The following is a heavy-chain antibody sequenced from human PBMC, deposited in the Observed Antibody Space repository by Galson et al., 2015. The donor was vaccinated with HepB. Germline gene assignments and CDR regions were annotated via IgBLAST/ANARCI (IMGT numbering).Heavy chain of an antibody. CDR1: GFTFSSYA. CDR2: ISGSGGST. Sequence: SLRLSCAASGFTFSSYAMSWVRQAPGKGLEWVSAISGSGGSTYYADSVKGRFTISRDNSKNTLYLQMNSLRAEDTAVYYCAKVYGGYGEDYYYMDVWGKGTTVTVSS. CDR3: AKVYGGYGEDYYYMDV. D-gene: IGHD4-17*01. J-gene: IGHJ6*03. V-gene: IGHV3-23*01.